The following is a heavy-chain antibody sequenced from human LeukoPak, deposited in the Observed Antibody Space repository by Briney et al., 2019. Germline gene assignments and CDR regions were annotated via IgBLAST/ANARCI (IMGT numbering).Heavy chain of an antibody. J-gene: IGHJ4*02. CDR2: MYYSGST. CDR1: GGSISSYY. CDR3: ARHFYYYGSGSYWGPGFDY. D-gene: IGHD3-10*01. V-gene: IGHV4-59*08. Sequence: KPSETLSLTCTVSGGSISSYYWSWIRQSPGKGLEWIESMYYSGSTNYNPSLKSRVTISVDTSKNQFSLKLSSVTAADTAVYYCARHFYYYGSGSYWGPGFDYWGQGTLVTVSS.